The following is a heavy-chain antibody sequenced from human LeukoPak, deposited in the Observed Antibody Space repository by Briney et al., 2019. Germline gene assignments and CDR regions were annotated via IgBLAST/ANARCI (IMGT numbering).Heavy chain of an antibody. CDR2: IKQDGSEK. D-gene: IGHD1-26*01. CDR1: GFTFSSYW. V-gene: IGHV3-7*01. Sequence: GGSLRLSCAASGFTFSSYWMSWVRQAPGKGLEWVANIKQDGSEKYYVDSVKGRFTISRDNAKNSLYLQMNSLRAEDTAVYYCARVGAARGGYFFDYWGQGTLVTVSS. CDR3: ARVGAARGGYFFDY. J-gene: IGHJ4*02.